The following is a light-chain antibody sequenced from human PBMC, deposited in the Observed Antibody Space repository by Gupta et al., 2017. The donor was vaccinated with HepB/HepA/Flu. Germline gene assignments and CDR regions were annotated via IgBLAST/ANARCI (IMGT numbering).Light chain of an antibody. CDR1: SSDVGGYNY. CDR2: DVS. V-gene: IGLV2-11*01. Sequence: QSALTQPRSVSGSPGQSVTISCTGTSSDVGGYNYVSWYQQQPVKAPKLTIYDVSKRPSGVPDRVSASKSGNTASPHTSGLQAEDDADDYCCSYAGSYTDGFGGGTKLTVL. J-gene: IGLJ3*02. CDR3: CSYAGSYTDG.